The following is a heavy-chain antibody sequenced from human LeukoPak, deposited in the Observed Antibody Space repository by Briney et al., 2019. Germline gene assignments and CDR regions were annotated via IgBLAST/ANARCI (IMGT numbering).Heavy chain of an antibody. Sequence: SETLSLNCAVYGGSFSGYYWSWIRQPPGKGLEWIGEINHSGSTNYNPSLKSRVTISVDTSKNQFSLKLSSVTAADTAVYYCARWRNYYGSGSYYNGNYYGMDVWGKGTTVTVSS. CDR1: GGSFSGYY. V-gene: IGHV4-34*01. CDR2: INHSGST. J-gene: IGHJ6*04. CDR3: ARWRNYYGSGSYYNGNYYGMDV. D-gene: IGHD3-10*01.